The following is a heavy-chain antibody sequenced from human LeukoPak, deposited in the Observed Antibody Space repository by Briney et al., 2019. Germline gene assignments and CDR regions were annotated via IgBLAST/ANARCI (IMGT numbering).Heavy chain of an antibody. V-gene: IGHV1-69*13. CDR3: ARGLWAVPAVHIDV. CDR2: IIPIFGTA. D-gene: IGHD2-2*01. J-gene: IGHJ6*03. Sequence: VKVSCKASGGTFSSYAISWVRQAPGQGLEWMGGIIPIFGTANYAQKFQGRVTITTDESTSTAYMELSSLRSEDTAVYYCARGLWAVPAVHIDVWGKGTTVTVSS. CDR1: GGTFSSYA.